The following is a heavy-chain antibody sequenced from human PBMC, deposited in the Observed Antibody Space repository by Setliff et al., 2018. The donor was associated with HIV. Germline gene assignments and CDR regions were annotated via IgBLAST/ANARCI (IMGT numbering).Heavy chain of an antibody. J-gene: IGHJ4*02. D-gene: IGHD3-16*01. CDR2: ISSSGNIK. Sequence: GGSLRLSCAASGFTFSDYYMSWIRQAPGKGLEWISFISSSGNIKYYLDSVKGRFTISRDNAKNSLYLQMHSLRVEDTAVYYCAAVPWGHSSLIIDHWGQGTPVTVSS. CDR1: GFTFSDYY. V-gene: IGHV3-11*04. CDR3: AAVPWGHSSLIIDH.